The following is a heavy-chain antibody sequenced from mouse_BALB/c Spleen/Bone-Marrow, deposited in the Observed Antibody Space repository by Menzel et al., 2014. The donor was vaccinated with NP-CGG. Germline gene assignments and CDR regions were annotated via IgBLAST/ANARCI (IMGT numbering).Heavy chain of an antibody. D-gene: IGHD6-2*01. CDR2: INPSSNYT. CDR1: GYTFTSYT. CDR3: ARVLRWSLDY. J-gene: IGHJ2*01. Sequence: QVQLQQSGAELARPGASVKMSCKASGYTFTSYTMHWVKQRPGQGLEWIGSINPSSNYTNYNQKFKDKATLTPDKSSSTAYMQLSSLTSEDSAVYYCARVLRWSLDYWGQGTTLTVSS. V-gene: IGHV1-4*01.